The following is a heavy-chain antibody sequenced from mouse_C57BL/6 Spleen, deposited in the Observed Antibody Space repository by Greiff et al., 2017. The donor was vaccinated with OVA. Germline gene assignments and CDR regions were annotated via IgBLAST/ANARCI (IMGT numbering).Heavy chain of an antibody. CDR2: INPNNGGT. D-gene: IGHD1-2*01. J-gene: IGHJ2*01. CDR1: GYTFTDYN. CDR3: ARKTITTGSFDY. V-gene: IGHV1-18*01. Sequence: EVKLMESGPELVKPGASVKIPCKASGYTFTDYNMDWVKQSHGKSLEWIGDINPNNGGTIYNQKFKGKATLTVDKSSSTAYMELRSLTSEDTAVYYCARKTITTGSFDYWGQGTTLTVSS.